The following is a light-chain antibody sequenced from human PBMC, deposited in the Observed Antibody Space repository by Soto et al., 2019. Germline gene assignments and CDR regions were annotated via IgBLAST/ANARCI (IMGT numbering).Light chain of an antibody. Sequence: VMTQSPATLSVSPGERATLSCWASETVATNLAWYQQKPGQAPRLLISGASTRADGISDRFRGGGSGTEFTLTISSLRSEDSASYYCQQYFEWPPMTFGQGTKVEI. CDR1: ETVATN. J-gene: IGKJ1*01. V-gene: IGKV3-15*01. CDR2: GAS. CDR3: QQYFEWPPMT.